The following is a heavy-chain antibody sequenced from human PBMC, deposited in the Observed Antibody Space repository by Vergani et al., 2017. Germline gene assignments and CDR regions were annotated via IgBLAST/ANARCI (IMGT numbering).Heavy chain of an antibody. Sequence: QVQLVESGGGVVQPGRSLRLSCAASGFTFSSYGMHWVRQAPGKGLEWVAVISYDGSNKYYADSVKGRFTISRDNSKNTLYLQMNSLRAEDTAVYYCAKDGSAVAPLLVGGLDPWGQGTLVTVSS. CDR1: GFTFSSYG. CDR3: AKDGSAVAPLLVGGLDP. J-gene: IGHJ5*02. CDR2: ISYDGSNK. D-gene: IGHD6-19*01. V-gene: IGHV3-30*18.